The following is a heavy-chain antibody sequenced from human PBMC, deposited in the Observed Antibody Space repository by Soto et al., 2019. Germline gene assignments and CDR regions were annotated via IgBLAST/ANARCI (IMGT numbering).Heavy chain of an antibody. J-gene: IGHJ4*02. CDR1: GFTFSSFG. CDR3: AKETTWNYDVNY. Sequence: QVQLVESGGGVVQPGRSLRLSCAASGFTFSSFGMHWVRQAPGKGLEWVAFISHDGSDKNYADSVRGQFTISRDNSKNTLYLQMNSLRAEDTAVYYCAKETTWNYDVNYWGQGTLVTVSS. V-gene: IGHV3-30*18. D-gene: IGHD1-7*01. CDR2: ISHDGSDK.